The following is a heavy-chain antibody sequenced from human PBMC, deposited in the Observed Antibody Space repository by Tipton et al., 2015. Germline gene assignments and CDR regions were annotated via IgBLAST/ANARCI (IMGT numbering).Heavy chain of an antibody. CDR3: ARVRFSSSSWPYYFDY. J-gene: IGHJ4*02. Sequence: SLRLSCAASGFTFSSYSMNWVRQAPGKGLEWVSSISTSSSYIYYADSLKGRFTISRDNAKNSLYLQMNSLRAEDTAVYYCARVRFSSSSWPYYFDYWGQGTLVTVSS. CDR1: GFTFSSYS. V-gene: IGHV3-21*01. D-gene: IGHD6-13*01. CDR2: ISTSSSYI.